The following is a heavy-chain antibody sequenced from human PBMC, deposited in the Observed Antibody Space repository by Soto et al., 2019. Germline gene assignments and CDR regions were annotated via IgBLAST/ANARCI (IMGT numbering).Heavy chain of an antibody. CDR3: AKDLGLLWFGELSGAFDI. J-gene: IGHJ3*02. CDR2: ISGSGGST. D-gene: IGHD3-10*01. CDR1: GFTFSSYA. Sequence: EVQLLESGGGLVQPGGSLRLSCAASGFTFSSYAMSWVRQAPGKGLEWVSAISGSGGSTYYADSVKGRFTISRDNSKNTLYLQMNSLRAEDTAVYYCAKDLGLLWFGELSGAFDIWGQGTMVTVSS. V-gene: IGHV3-23*01.